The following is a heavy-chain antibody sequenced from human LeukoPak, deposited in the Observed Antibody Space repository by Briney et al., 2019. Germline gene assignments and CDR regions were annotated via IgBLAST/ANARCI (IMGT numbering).Heavy chain of an antibody. Sequence: GSLRLSCAASGFTFSSYGMHWVRQAPGKGLEWVAVISYDGSNKYYADSVKGRFTISRDNSKNTLYLQMNSLRAEDTAVYYCARGAPVGASDYWGQGTLVTVSS. J-gene: IGHJ4*02. V-gene: IGHV3-30*03. CDR2: ISYDGSNK. CDR3: ARGAPVGASDY. CDR1: GFTFSSYG. D-gene: IGHD1-26*01.